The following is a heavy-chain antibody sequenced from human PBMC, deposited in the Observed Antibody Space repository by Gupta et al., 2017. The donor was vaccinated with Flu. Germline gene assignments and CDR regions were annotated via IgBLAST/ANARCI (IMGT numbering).Heavy chain of an antibody. J-gene: IGHJ6*02. CDR2: INHSGST. V-gene: IGHV4-34*01. CDR3: ARLYSSSSRRGWDYYYYGMDV. Sequence: QVQLQQWGAGLLKPSETLSLTCAVYGGSFSGYYWSWIRQPPGKGLEWIGEINHSGSTNYNPSLKSRVTISVDTSKNQFSLKLSSVTAADTAVYYCARLYSSSSRRGWDYYYYGMDVWGQGTTVTVSS. D-gene: IGHD6-6*01. CDR1: GGSFSGYY.